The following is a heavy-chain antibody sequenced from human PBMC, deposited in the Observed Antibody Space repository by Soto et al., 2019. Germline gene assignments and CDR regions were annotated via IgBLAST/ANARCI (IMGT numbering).Heavy chain of an antibody. Sequence: TMSLTCTVSGGSISSGDYYWSWIREPPGKGLEWIGYIYYSGSTYYNPSLKSRVTISVDTSKNQFSLKLSSVTAADTAVYYCAREVRAGFWSGYSTPYFDYWGQGTLVTVPS. CDR1: GGSISSGDYY. CDR2: IYYSGST. V-gene: IGHV4-30-4*01. D-gene: IGHD3-3*01. CDR3: AREVRAGFWSGYSTPYFDY. J-gene: IGHJ4*02.